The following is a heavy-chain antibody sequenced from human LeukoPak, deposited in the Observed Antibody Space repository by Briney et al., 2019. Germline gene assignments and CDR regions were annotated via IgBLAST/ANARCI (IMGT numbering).Heavy chain of an antibody. J-gene: IGHJ4*02. D-gene: IGHD3-10*01. V-gene: IGHV3-48*01. CDR2: ISSSSNTI. CDR3: ATDQAGGLDS. Sequence: PGGSLRLSCTASGFTFNTYGMSWVRQAPGMGLEWVSYISSSSNTIYYADSVKGRFTISRDNAKNSLYLQMNSLRAEDTAVYYCATDQAGGLDSWGQGTLVTVSS. CDR1: GFTFNTYG.